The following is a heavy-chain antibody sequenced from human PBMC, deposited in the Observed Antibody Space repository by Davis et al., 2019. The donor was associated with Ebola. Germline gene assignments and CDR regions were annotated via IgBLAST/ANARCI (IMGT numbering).Heavy chain of an antibody. CDR2: INSVGST. J-gene: IGHJ6*04. CDR3: AKAHFDWLLYYYYYYGMDV. D-gene: IGHD3-9*01. Sequence: SETLSLTCTVSGGSVSSSDYYWGWIRQPPGKGLEWIGSINSVGSTYYKPSLRSRITMSVDTSKNQFSLKLSSVTAADTAVYYCAKAHFDWLLYYYYYYGMDVWGKGTTVTVSS. V-gene: IGHV4-39*01. CDR1: GGSVSSSDYY.